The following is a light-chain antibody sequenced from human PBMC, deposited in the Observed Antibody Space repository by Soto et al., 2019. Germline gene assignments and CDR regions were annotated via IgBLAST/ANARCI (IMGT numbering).Light chain of an antibody. Sequence: DIHMTQTPTTLSASVGDRVTITCRASQSITTSLAWYQQKPGKAPKFLIYKASSLETGVPSRFSGSGSGTEFTLTISSLQPDDFATYYCQQYYIYWTFGQGTKVDIK. CDR2: KAS. J-gene: IGKJ1*01. CDR3: QQYYIYWT. CDR1: QSITTS. V-gene: IGKV1-5*03.